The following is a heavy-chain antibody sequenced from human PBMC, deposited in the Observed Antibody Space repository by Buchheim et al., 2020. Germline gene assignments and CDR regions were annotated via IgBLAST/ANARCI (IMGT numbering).Heavy chain of an antibody. D-gene: IGHD1-14*01. CDR2: ISSSSTTT. V-gene: IGHV3-48*01. CDR1: GFTFSTYD. J-gene: IGHJ6*02. CDR3: ARNRYYGMDV. Sequence: EVQLVESGAGLVQPGGSLRLSCAASGFTFSTYDMSWVRQAPGKGLEWGSYISSSSTTTYYAASVKSRFTTSRDNAKNSLYIQMNSLRAEDTAVYYCARNRYYGMDVWGQGTT.